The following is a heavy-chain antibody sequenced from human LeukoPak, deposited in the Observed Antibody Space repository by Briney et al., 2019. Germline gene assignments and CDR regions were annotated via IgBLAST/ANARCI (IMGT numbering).Heavy chain of an antibody. Sequence: GASVKVSCKASGGTFSSYAISWVRQAPGQGLEWMGGIIPIFGTANYAQKFQGRVTITADESTGTAYMELSSLRSEDTALYYCAKDIGAVAGYAFDIWGQGTMVTVSS. CDR2: IIPIFGTA. CDR3: AKDIGAVAGYAFDI. V-gene: IGHV1-69*13. J-gene: IGHJ3*02. CDR1: GGTFSSYA. D-gene: IGHD6-19*01.